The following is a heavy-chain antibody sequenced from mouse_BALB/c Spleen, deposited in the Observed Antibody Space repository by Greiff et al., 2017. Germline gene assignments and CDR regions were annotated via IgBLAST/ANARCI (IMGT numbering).Heavy chain of an antibody. CDR3: ARNYYYAMDY. Sequence: EVKLMESGGGLVQPGGSRKLSCAASGFTFSSFEMHWVRQAPEKGLEWVAYISRGSSTTYYADTVKGRFTISRDNPKNTLFLQMTSLRSEDTAMYYCARNYYYAMDYWGQGTSVTVSS. CDR1: GFTFSSFE. J-gene: IGHJ4*01. CDR2: ISRGSSTT. V-gene: IGHV5-17*02.